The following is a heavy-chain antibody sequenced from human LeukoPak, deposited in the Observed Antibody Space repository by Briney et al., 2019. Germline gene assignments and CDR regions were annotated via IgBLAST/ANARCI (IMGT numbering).Heavy chain of an antibody. V-gene: IGHV3-49*04. J-gene: IGHJ4*02. D-gene: IGHD6-19*01. CDR3: TRGGWYRGGAFPFDY. CDR2: IRSKAYGVTT. Sequence: GGSLRLSCTASGFTFGDYAMSWVRQAPGKGLEWVGFIRSKAYGVTTEYAASVKGRFTISRDDSKSIAYLQMNSLKTEDTAVYYCTRGGWYRGGAFPFDYWGQGTLVTVSS. CDR1: GFTFGDYA.